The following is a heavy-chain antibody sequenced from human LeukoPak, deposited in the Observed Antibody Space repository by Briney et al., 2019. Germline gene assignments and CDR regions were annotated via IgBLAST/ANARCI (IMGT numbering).Heavy chain of an antibody. Sequence: ASVKVSCKASGYTFTGYYMHWVRQAPGQGLEWMGWINPNSGGTNYAQKFQGWVTMTRDTSISTAYMELSRLRSDDTAVYYCARGGRIMITFGGVIDPYYYYGMDVWGQGTTVTVSS. CDR3: ARGGRIMITFGGVIDPYYYYGMDV. CDR1: GYTFTGYY. V-gene: IGHV1-2*04. CDR2: INPNSGGT. J-gene: IGHJ6*02. D-gene: IGHD3-16*02.